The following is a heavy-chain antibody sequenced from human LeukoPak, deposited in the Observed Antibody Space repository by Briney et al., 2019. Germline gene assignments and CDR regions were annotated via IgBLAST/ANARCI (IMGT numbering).Heavy chain of an antibody. J-gene: IGHJ3*02. CDR2: IYYSGST. CDR1: GGSISSYY. D-gene: IGHD1-26*01. Sequence: PSETLSLTCTVSGGSISSYYWSWIRQPPGKGLEWIGHIYYSGSTNYNPSLKSRVTISVDTSKNQFSLNLSSVTAADTAVYYCARDPSGSYYLSGAFDIWGQGTMVTVSS. CDR3: ARDPSGSYYLSGAFDI. V-gene: IGHV4-59*01.